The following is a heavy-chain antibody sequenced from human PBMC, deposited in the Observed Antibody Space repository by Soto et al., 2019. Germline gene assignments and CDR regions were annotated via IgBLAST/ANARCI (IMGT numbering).Heavy chain of an antibody. CDR2: IIPLLGIA. J-gene: IGHJ6*04. Sequence: QVQLVQSGAGVTKPGSSVKVSCKASGVTFSSYTISWVRQAPGHGREWIGRIIPLLGIANYAQKFQGRVTITAATSTSTASMELSSMRSEDTAVYYCARDRLHYYGMDDWGKGTTVTVAS. V-gene: IGHV1-69*08. CDR3: ARDRLHYYGMDD. CDR1: GVTFSSYT.